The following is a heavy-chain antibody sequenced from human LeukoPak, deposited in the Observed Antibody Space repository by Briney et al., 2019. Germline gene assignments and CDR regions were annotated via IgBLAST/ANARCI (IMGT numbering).Heavy chain of an antibody. CDR3: AKTAAILDYYYYMDV. CDR2: ISWDGGST. CDR1: GFTFDDYA. J-gene: IGHJ6*03. Sequence: GSLRLSCAASGFTFDDYAMHWVRQAPGKGLEWVSLISWDGGSTYYADSVKGRFTISRDNSKNSLYLQMNSLRAEDTALYYCAKTAAILDYYYYMDVWGKGTTVTVSS. D-gene: IGHD2-2*01. V-gene: IGHV3-43D*03.